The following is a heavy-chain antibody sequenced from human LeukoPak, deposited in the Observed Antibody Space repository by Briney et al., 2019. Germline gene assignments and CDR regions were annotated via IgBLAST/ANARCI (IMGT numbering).Heavy chain of an antibody. Sequence: GGSLRLSCAASGFTFSYHGMHWVRQAPGKGLEWVAVISYDGTNKYYVDSVKGRFAFSRDNSKSTLYLQMDSLRPDDTAEYYCARGGRLAETPMDYWGQGTLVTVSS. J-gene: IGHJ4*02. D-gene: IGHD5-18*01. CDR1: GFTFSYHG. CDR2: ISYDGTNK. V-gene: IGHV3-30*03. CDR3: ARGGRLAETPMDY.